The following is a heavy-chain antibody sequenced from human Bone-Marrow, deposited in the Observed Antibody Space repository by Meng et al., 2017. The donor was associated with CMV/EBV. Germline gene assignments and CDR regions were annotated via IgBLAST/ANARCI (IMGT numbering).Heavy chain of an antibody. D-gene: IGHD3-22*01. Sequence: SLKISCAASGFTFSSYAMTWVRQAPGKGLEWVSGISWNSGSIGYADSVKGRFTISRDNAKNSLYLQMNRLRAEDTALYYCAKAAGYYYDSSGNIDYWGQGTLVTVSS. CDR2: ISWNSGSI. CDR1: GFTFSSYA. V-gene: IGHV3-9*01. J-gene: IGHJ4*02. CDR3: AKAAGYYYDSSGNIDY.